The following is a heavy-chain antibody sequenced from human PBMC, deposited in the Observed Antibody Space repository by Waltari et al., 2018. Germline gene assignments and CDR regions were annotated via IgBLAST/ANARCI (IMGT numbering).Heavy chain of an antibody. V-gene: IGHV3-23*03. D-gene: IGHD2-21*02. Sequence: EVQLLESGGGLVQPGGSLRLSCAASGFTFSSYAMSWVRQAPWKGLEWVSVIDSGGNSTYDAESVEGRLNICRENSKNTLYLQMNSLRAEDTAVYYWAKEIYGGNSACDYWGQGTLVTVSS. J-gene: IGHJ4*02. CDR3: AKEIYGGNSACDY. CDR1: GFTFSSYA. CDR2: IDSGGNST.